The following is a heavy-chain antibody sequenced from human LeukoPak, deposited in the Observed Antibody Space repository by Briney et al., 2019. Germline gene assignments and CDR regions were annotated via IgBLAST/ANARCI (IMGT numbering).Heavy chain of an antibody. CDR2: ISSSSSTI. J-gene: IGHJ4*02. V-gene: IGHV3-48*04. CDR1: GFTFSTYN. CDR3: ARPYDKSGYFYLEY. Sequence: GGSLRLSCAASGFTFSTYNMNWVRQAPGKGLEWVSYISSSSSTIYYADSVKGRFTISRDNAKKSLYLQMNSLRAEDTAFYYCARPYDKSGYFYLEYWGQGTPVTVSS. D-gene: IGHD3-22*01.